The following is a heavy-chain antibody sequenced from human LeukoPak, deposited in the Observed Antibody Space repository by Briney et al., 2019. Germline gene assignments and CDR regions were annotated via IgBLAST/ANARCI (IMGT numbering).Heavy chain of an antibody. J-gene: IGHJ4*02. V-gene: IGHV3-11*03. D-gene: IGHD3-10*01. CDR1: GFTFSDYY. CDR2: ISSSSSHA. CDR3: ARLNDSGSNYCDY. Sequence: PGGSLRLSCAASGFTFSDYYMSWIRQAPGKGLGWVSYISSSSSHANYADSVKGRFTISRDNAKNSLYLQMNSLRAEDTAVYYCARLNDSGSNYCDYWGQGTLATVSP.